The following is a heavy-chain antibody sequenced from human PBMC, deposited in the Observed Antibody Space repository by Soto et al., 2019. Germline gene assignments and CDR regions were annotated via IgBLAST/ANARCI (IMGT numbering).Heavy chain of an antibody. V-gene: IGHV3-7*03. Sequence: GGSLRLSCAASGFSFSNYAMNWVRQAPGKGLEWVANINQDGSQIYYVDSVKGRFIISRDNAKNSLYLQMNSLRAEDTAVYYCARDSGSYQRHFDYWGQGTLVTVS. CDR1: GFSFSNYA. D-gene: IGHD1-26*01. J-gene: IGHJ4*02. CDR3: ARDSGSYQRHFDY. CDR2: INQDGSQI.